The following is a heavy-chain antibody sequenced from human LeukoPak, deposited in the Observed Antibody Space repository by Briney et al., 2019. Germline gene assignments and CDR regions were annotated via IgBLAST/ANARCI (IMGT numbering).Heavy chain of an antibody. V-gene: IGHV4-59*01. Sequence: TSETLSLTCTVSGGSISSYYWSWIWQPPGKGLEWIGYIYYSGSTNYNPSLKSRVTISVDTSKNQFSLKLSSVTAADTAVYYCARFDYDGAFDIWGQGTMVTVSS. CDR2: IYYSGST. CDR1: GGSISSYY. CDR3: ARFDYDGAFDI. D-gene: IGHD4-23*01. J-gene: IGHJ3*02.